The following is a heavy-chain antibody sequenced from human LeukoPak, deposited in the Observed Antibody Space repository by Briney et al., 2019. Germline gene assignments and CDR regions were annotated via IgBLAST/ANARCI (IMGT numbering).Heavy chain of an antibody. Sequence: GGSLRLSCAASGFTFSSYGMHWVRQAPGKGLEWVAVISYDGSNKYYADSVKGRFTISRDNSKNTLYLQMKSLRAEDTAVYYCAGADCSSTSCWKDDAFDIWGQGTMVTVSS. CDR1: GFTFSSYG. V-gene: IGHV3-30*03. J-gene: IGHJ3*02. D-gene: IGHD2-2*01. CDR2: ISYDGSNK. CDR3: AGADCSSTSCWKDDAFDI.